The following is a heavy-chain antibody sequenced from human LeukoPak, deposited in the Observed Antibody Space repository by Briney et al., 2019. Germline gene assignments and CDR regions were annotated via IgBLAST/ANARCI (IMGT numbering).Heavy chain of an antibody. V-gene: IGHV1-3*01. J-gene: IGHJ4*02. CDR3: ARVPKAPYSSGWYDY. D-gene: IGHD6-19*01. CDR2: INAGNGNT. Sequence: PRASVKVSCKASGYTFTSYAMHWVRQAPGQRLEWMGWINAGNGNTKYSQKFQGRVTMTRDTSTSTVYMELSSLRSEDTAVYYCARVPKAPYSSGWYDYWGQGTLVTVSS. CDR1: GYTFTSYA.